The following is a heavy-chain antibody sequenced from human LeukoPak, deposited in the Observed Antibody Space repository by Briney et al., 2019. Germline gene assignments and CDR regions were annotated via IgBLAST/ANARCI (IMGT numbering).Heavy chain of an antibody. D-gene: IGHD3-22*01. CDR1: GFTFSSYA. V-gene: IGHV3-23*01. J-gene: IGHJ4*02. Sequence: GGSLRLSCAASGFTFSSYAMSWVRQAPGKGLEWVSTISGSGGSTYYADSVKGRFTISRDNSKNTLYLQMNSLRAEDTAVYYCAKFVPYYYDSSGYSSFDYWGQGALVTVSS. CDR3: AKFVPYYYDSSGYSSFDY. CDR2: ISGSGGST.